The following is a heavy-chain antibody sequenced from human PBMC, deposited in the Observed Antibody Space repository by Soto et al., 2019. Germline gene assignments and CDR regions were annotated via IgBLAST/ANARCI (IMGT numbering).Heavy chain of an antibody. Sequence: QVQLVESGGGVVQPGRSLRLSCAASGFTFSSYGMHWVRQAPGKGLEWVAVIWYDGSNKYYADSVKGRFTISRDNSKNTLYLQMNSLRAEDTAVYYCARGLGYGPSHFGMDVWGQGTTVTVSS. V-gene: IGHV3-33*01. CDR1: GFTFSSYG. D-gene: IGHD5-18*01. J-gene: IGHJ6*02. CDR3: ARGLGYGPSHFGMDV. CDR2: IWYDGSNK.